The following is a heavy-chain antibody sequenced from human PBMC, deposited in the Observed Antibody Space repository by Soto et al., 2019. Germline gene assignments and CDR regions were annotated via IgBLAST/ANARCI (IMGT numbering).Heavy chain of an antibody. CDR2: IYYSGST. CDR3: ARGGGGYPPYYYYGMDV. Sequence: SETLSLTCTVSGGSISSGDYYWSWIRQPPGKGLEWIGYIYYSGSTYYNPSLKSRVTISVDTSKNQFSLKLSSVTAADTAVYYCARGGGGYPPYYYYGMDVWGQGTTVTVSS. D-gene: IGHD3-22*01. CDR1: GGSISSGDYY. V-gene: IGHV4-30-4*01. J-gene: IGHJ6*02.